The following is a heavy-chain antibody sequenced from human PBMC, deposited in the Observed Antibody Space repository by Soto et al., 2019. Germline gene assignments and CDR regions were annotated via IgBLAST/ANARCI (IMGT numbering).Heavy chain of an antibody. D-gene: IGHD6-6*01. Sequence: SVKVSCKASVGTFSSYTISWLRLAPGQGLEWMGRIIPILGIANYAQKFQGRVTITADKSTSTAYMELSSLRSEDTAVYYCARDLSENSSSAGYWGQGTLVTVSS. J-gene: IGHJ4*02. CDR2: IIPILGIA. CDR3: ARDLSENSSSAGY. V-gene: IGHV1-69*04. CDR1: VGTFSSYT.